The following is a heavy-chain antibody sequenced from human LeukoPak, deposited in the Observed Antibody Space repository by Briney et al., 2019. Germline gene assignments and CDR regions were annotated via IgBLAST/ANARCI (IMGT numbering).Heavy chain of an antibody. V-gene: IGHV3-23*01. J-gene: IGHJ4*02. Sequence: GGSLRLSCAASGFSFSTYAMSWVRQIPGKGLEWVSAISGSDDGTYYADSVKGRFTISRDNSRNTLYLQMNTLRAEDTAVYFCAKSPVSSCRGSFCYPFDYWGQGNLVTVSS. D-gene: IGHD2-15*01. CDR2: ISGSDDGT. CDR3: AKSPVSSCRGSFCYPFDY. CDR1: GFSFSTYA.